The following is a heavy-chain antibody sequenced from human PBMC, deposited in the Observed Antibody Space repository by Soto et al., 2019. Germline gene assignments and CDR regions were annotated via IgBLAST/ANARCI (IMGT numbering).Heavy chain of an antibody. CDR2: ISTSKGDT. CDR1: GYTFTSYG. J-gene: IGHJ4*02. D-gene: IGHD3-16*02. CDR3: ATRSPAFDF. Sequence: QVQLVQSGPEVKKPGASVKVSCKTSGYTFTSYGIAWVRQAPGQGLEWMGWISTSKGDTKYAQKFQGRVTMTTDTSTRTGYIELRSLRSDDTSLYYSATRSPAFDFWGQGTLITVSS. V-gene: IGHV1-18*01.